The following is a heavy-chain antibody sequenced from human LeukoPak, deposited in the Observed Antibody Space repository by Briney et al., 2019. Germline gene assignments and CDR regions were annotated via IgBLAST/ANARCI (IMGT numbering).Heavy chain of an antibody. Sequence: GASVKVSCKASGYTFTSYVISWVRQAPGQGLEWMGWISAYNGNTNYAQKVQGRVTMTTDTSTSIAYMELRSLRSDDTAVYYCAREGAHSAYGRDFDYWGQGTLFTVSS. CDR2: ISAYNGNT. J-gene: IGHJ4*02. CDR1: GYTFTSYV. V-gene: IGHV1-18*01. CDR3: AREGAHSAYGRDFDY. D-gene: IGHD5-12*01.